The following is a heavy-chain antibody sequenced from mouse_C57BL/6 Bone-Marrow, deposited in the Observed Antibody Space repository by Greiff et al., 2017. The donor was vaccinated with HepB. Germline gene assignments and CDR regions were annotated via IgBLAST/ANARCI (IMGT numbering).Heavy chain of an antibody. CDR3: ARQGGYYLDY. CDR1: GFTFSDYY. D-gene: IGHD1-1*02. Sequence: EVQRVESGGGLVQPGGSLKLSCAASGFTFSDYYMYWVRQTPEKRLEWVAYISNGGGSTYYPDTVKGRFTISRDNAKNTLYLQMSRLKSEDTAMYYCARQGGYYLDYWGQGTTLTVSS. CDR2: ISNGGGST. J-gene: IGHJ2*01. V-gene: IGHV5-12*01.